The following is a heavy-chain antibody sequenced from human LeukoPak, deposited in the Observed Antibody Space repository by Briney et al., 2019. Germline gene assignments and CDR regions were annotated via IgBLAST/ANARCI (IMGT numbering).Heavy chain of an antibody. CDR2: ISGSGGGT. Sequence: GGSLRLSCAASGFTFTSYAMSWVRQAPGKGLEWVSAISGSGGGTNYADSVKGRFTISKDKSKNTLYLQMNSLRVEDTAVYYCARGSGSYLLFDYWGHGTLLTVSS. V-gene: IGHV3-23*01. CDR1: GFTFTSYA. CDR3: ARGSGSYLLFDY. J-gene: IGHJ5*01.